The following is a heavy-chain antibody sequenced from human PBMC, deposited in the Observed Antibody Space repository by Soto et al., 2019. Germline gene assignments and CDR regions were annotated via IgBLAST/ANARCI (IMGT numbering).Heavy chain of an antibody. J-gene: IGHJ4*02. Sequence: SETLSLTCTVSGGSISSYYWSWIRQSPGKGLEWIGYIYNSGSTNYNPSLKSRVTISVDTSKNQFSLKLSSVTAADTAVYYCASRSVDSGWYSPIDYWGQGTLVTVSS. CDR2: IYNSGST. V-gene: IGHV4-59*08. CDR3: ASRSVDSGWYSPIDY. CDR1: GGSISSYY. D-gene: IGHD6-19*01.